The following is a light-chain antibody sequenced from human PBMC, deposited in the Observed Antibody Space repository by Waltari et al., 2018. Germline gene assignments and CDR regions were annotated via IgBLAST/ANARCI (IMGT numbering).Light chain of an antibody. Sequence: QPALTHPAFLSGSPGQSITISRTGNSSDIGRYNPVTRYQQHPGKVPKLIIYDVIKRPSGISDRFSGSKSGNTASLTIAGLQAEDEADYYCSSSAARSSYVVFGGGTRLAVL. CDR3: SSSAARSSYVV. J-gene: IGLJ2*01. CDR1: SSDIGRYNP. V-gene: IGLV2-23*02. CDR2: DVI.